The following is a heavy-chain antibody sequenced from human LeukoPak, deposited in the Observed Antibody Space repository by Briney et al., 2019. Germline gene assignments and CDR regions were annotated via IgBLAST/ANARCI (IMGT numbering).Heavy chain of an antibody. CDR3: AKVGGVDY. CDR2: ISSSGGTI. J-gene: IGHJ4*02. CDR1: GFTFSSYE. Sequence: GGSLRLSCAASGFTFSSYEMNWVRQAPGKGLEWVSFISSSGGTIYYADSVKGRFTISRDNSKNTLYLQMNSLRAEDTAVYYCAKVGGVDYWGQGTLVTVSS. V-gene: IGHV3-48*03. D-gene: IGHD3-3*01.